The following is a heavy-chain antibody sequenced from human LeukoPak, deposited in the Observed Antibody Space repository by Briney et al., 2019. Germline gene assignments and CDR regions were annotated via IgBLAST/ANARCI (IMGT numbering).Heavy chain of an antibody. V-gene: IGHV3-9*01. CDR3: AKDISGYFNVIDF. CDR1: GFTFDDYA. CDR2: INWKSNDV. J-gene: IGHJ4*02. D-gene: IGHD3-22*01. Sequence: GGSLRLSCVASGFTFDDYAMHLVRQGPGKGLEWFSGINWKSNDVGDADSVKGRFTISRDNAKNSVYLQMNSLRAEETAFYYCAKDISGYFNVIDFWGQGTLVTVSS.